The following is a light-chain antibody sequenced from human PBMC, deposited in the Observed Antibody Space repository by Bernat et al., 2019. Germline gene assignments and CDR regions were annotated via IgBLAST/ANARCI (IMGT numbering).Light chain of an antibody. CDR3: CSYTSWSSPYV. V-gene: IGLV2-14*03. CDR1: SSDIGGYNF. Sequence: QSALTQPASVSGSPGQSITISCTGTSSDIGGYNFVSWYQQHPGKAPKLMISDVSHRPSGVSNRFSAPKSGNTASLTISGLQAEDEADYYCCSYTSWSSPYVFGTGTKVTVL. J-gene: IGLJ1*01. CDR2: DVS.